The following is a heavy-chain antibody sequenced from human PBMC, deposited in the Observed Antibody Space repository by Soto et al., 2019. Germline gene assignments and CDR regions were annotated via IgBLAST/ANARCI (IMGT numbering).Heavy chain of an antibody. V-gene: IGHV3-30-3*01. CDR3: ATYYYDSSGYGHYFDY. CDR2: ISYDGSNK. J-gene: IGHJ4*02. Sequence: VGSLRLSCAASGFTFSSYAMHWVRQAPGKGLEWVAVISYDGSNKYYADSVKGRFTISRDNSKNTLYLQMNSLRAEDTAVYYCATYYYDSSGYGHYFDYWGQGTLVTV. D-gene: IGHD3-22*01. CDR1: GFTFSSYA.